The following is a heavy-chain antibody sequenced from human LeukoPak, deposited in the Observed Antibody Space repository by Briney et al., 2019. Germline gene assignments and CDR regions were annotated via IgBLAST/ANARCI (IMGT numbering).Heavy chain of an antibody. Sequence: GASVKVSCKASDYSFTGYGISWVRQAPGQGLEWMGWFSPYNGDAKYAQKLQGRVTMTTDTSTSTAYMDLRSLRSEDTAVYYCARVRGPSSSVDYWGQGTLVTVSS. D-gene: IGHD6-6*01. CDR3: ARVRGPSSSVDY. CDR1: DYSFTGYG. J-gene: IGHJ4*02. CDR2: FSPYNGDA. V-gene: IGHV1-18*01.